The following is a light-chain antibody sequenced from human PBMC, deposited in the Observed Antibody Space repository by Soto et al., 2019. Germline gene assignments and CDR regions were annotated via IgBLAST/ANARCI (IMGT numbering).Light chain of an antibody. CDR2: DVS. CDR3: CSYAGSDPRNVV. V-gene: IGLV2-11*01. CDR1: SSDVGGYNY. J-gene: IGLJ2*01. Sequence: QAVLTQPRSVSGSPGQSVTISCTGTSSDVGGYNYVSWYQQHPGKAPKLMIYDVSKRPSGVPDRFSGSKSGNTASLTISGLQAEDEADYYCCSYAGSDPRNVVFGGGTTLTVL.